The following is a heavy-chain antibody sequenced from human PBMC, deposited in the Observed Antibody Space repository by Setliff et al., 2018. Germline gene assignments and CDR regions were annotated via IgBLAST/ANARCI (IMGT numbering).Heavy chain of an antibody. Sequence: ASVKVSCKASGYTFTSYGISWVRQAPGQGLEWMGWISAYNGNTNYAQKLQGIVTMTTDTSTSTAYMLLRSLRSEYTAVYYCARDPPSIAAGVPTYGMDVWGQVTTVTVSS. D-gene: IGHD6-6*01. CDR1: GYTFTSYG. CDR3: ARDPPSIAAGVPTYGMDV. J-gene: IGHJ6*02. CDR2: ISAYNGNT. V-gene: IGHV1-18*01.